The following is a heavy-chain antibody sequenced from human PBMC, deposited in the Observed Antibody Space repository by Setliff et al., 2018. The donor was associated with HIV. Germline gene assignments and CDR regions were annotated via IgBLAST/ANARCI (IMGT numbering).Heavy chain of an antibody. CDR1: GFTFISST. V-gene: IGHV3-21*01. CDR3: ARSPLYCRGGSCYPYYFDY. D-gene: IGHD2-15*01. Sequence: PWVSLRLSCTVSGFTFISSTINWVRQAPGTGLEWVSSISSSSSYIYYADSVKGRFTISRHNAKNSLYLPMNSLRAEDTAVYYCARSPLYCRGGSCYPYYFDYWGQGTLVTVSS. J-gene: IGHJ4*02. CDR2: ISSSSSYI.